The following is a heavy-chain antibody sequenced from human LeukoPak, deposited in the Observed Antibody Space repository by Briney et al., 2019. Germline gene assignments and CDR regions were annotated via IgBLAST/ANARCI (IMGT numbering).Heavy chain of an antibody. CDR2: ISSIDGST. Sequence: ASVKVSCKASGYTFTSYGISWVRQAPGKGLEWVSGISSIDGSTYYADSVKGRFTVSRDNSKNTLYLQMNSLRAEDTAVYYCAKVASGSYYNWPFDYWGQGTLVTVSS. CDR3: AKVASGSYYNWPFDY. V-gene: IGHV3-23*01. J-gene: IGHJ4*02. CDR1: GYTFTSYG. D-gene: IGHD1-26*01.